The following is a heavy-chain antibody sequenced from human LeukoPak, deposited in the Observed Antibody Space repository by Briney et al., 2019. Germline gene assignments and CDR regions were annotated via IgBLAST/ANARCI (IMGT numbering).Heavy chain of an antibody. J-gene: IGHJ4*02. V-gene: IGHV5-51*01. Sequence: GESLKISCKGSGYSFISYWIGWVRQMPGKGLEWMGIIYPGDSDTRYSPSFQGQVTISADKSVSTAYLQWSSLKALDTAMYYCARHGVASGSSSDYWGQGTLVTVSS. CDR1: GYSFISYW. CDR3: ARHGVASGSSSDY. D-gene: IGHD1-26*01. CDR2: IYPGDSDT.